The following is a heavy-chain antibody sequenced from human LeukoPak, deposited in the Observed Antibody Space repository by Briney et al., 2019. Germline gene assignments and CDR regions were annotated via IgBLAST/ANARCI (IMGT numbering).Heavy chain of an antibody. Sequence: SETLSLTCAVYGGSFSGYYWSWIRQPPGKGLEWIGEINHSGSTNYNPSLKSRVTISVDTSKNQFSLKLSSVTAADTAVYYCARYSSGAFVDAWGKGTTVTVSS. CDR3: ARYSSGAFVDA. J-gene: IGHJ6*04. D-gene: IGHD6-19*01. V-gene: IGHV4-34*01. CDR2: INHSGST. CDR1: GGSFSGYY.